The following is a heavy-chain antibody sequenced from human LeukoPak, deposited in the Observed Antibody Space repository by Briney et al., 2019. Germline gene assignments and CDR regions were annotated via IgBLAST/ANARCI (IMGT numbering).Heavy chain of an antibody. V-gene: IGHV3-7*03. D-gene: IGHD3-16*02. CDR1: GFTFSSYW. CDR3: ARDRREGGSYRSFQY. CDR2: IKQDGSEK. Sequence: GSLRLSCAASGFTFSSYWMSWVRQAPGKGLEWVANIKQDGSEKYYVDSVKGRFTISRDNAKNSLYLQMTSLRAEDTAVYYCARDRREGGSYRSFQYWGQGTLVTVSS. J-gene: IGHJ4*02.